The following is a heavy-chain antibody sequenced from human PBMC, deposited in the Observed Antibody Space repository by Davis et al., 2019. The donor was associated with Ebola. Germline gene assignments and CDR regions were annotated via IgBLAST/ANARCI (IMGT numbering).Heavy chain of an antibody. CDR2: INRGGGT. CDR1: GASFSGYY. CDR3: ARGRTGSDHPRLDS. Sequence: SETLSLTCAVYGASFSGYYRSWIRQPPGKGLEWIGEINRGGGTNYNPSLKSRVTISSDMSKNQFSLKLSSVTAADTAVYFCARGRTGSDHPRLDSWGQGTLVTVSS. V-gene: IGHV4-34*01. J-gene: IGHJ4*02. D-gene: IGHD7-27*01.